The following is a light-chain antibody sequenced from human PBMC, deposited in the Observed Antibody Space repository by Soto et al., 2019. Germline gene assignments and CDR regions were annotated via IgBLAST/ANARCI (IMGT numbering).Light chain of an antibody. J-gene: IGKJ2*01. CDR1: RSVSSTY. Sequence: EIVLTQSPGTLSLSPGEGATLSCRASRSVSSTYLAWYQQKPGQAPRLLIYGASFRATGIPDRFSGSGSGTDFPLTISRLEPEDFAVYYCQQYGNSRYTFGQGTKLEIK. V-gene: IGKV3-20*01. CDR3: QQYGNSRYT. CDR2: GAS.